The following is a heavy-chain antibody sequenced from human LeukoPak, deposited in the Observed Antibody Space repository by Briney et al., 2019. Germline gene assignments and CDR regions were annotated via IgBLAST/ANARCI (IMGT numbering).Heavy chain of an antibody. V-gene: IGHV3-30*04. CDR2: ISYNRSVSSDGITS. D-gene: IGHD1-26*01. CDR3: AREGANYYYYGMDV. CDR1: GFTFNDYA. Sequence: GGSLRLSCAASGFTFNDYAMYWVRQAPGKGLEWVAVISYNRSVSSDGITSYYADSVKGRFTISRDNPKNTVYLQINSLTTEDTAMYYCAREGANYYYYGMDVWGQGTTVTVSS. J-gene: IGHJ6*02.